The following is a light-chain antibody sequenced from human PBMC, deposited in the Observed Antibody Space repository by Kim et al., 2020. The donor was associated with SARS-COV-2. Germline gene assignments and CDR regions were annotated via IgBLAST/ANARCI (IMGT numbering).Light chain of an antibody. CDR1: SSDIASYDY. J-gene: IGLJ2*01. CDR2: DVT. CDR3: SSYAGSNNGV. Sequence: GQSVTISCPGSSSDIASYDYVSWYQQYPGKAPKLIIYDVTKRPSGVPDRFSGSKSANTASLTVSGLQAEDEADYYCSSYAGSNNGVFGGGTQLTVL. V-gene: IGLV2-8*01.